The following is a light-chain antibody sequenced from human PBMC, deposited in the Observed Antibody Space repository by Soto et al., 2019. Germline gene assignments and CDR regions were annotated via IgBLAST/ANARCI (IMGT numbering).Light chain of an antibody. Sequence: QTVGTQEPSLTVFPGGAVTLTCGSSTGTVTSHIYPYWCEQKPCQAPRTLIDDIINKHSWTPARFSGSLLGGKAALTLSGALPEDEADYYFLLSYAGSAVFGGGTQLTVL. J-gene: IGLJ7*01. CDR1: TGTVTSHIY. CDR3: LLSYAGSAV. V-gene: IGLV7-46*01. CDR2: DII.